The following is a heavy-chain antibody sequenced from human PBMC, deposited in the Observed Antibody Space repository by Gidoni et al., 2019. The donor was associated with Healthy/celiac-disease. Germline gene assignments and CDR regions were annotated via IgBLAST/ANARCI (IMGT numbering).Heavy chain of an antibody. CDR1: GFSPSTSGMC. D-gene: IGHD2-15*01. Sequence: QATLRESGPELVKPTQTLTRTCTFSGFSPSTSGMCVSWIRQPPGKALEWLALIDWYDDKYYSTSLKTRLTISKDTSKDQVVLTMTNMDPVDTATYYCARIREYCSGGSCYSDAFDIWGQGTMVTVSS. CDR2: IDWYDDK. V-gene: IGHV2-70*01. J-gene: IGHJ3*02. CDR3: ARIREYCSGGSCYSDAFDI.